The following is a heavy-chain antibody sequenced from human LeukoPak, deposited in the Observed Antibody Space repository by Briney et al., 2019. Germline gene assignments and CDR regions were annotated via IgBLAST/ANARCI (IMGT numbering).Heavy chain of an antibody. J-gene: IGHJ4*02. Sequence: GALRLSCAGSGFTFSSYAMSWVRQAPGKGLEWVSAISGSGGNTYYADSVKGRFTISRDNSKNTLYLQMNSLRAEDTAVYCCAKDAGTPGFGDYWGQGTLVTVSS. CDR2: ISGSGGNT. D-gene: IGHD1-14*01. CDR3: AKDAGTPGFGDY. CDR1: GFTFSSYA. V-gene: IGHV3-23*01.